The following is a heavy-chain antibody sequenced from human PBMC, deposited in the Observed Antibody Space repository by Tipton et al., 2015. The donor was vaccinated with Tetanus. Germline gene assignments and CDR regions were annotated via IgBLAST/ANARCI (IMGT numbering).Heavy chain of an antibody. CDR2: IRDNGNS. CDR3: ARMGFTYGQVVY. V-gene: IGHV4-31*03. J-gene: IGHJ4*02. D-gene: IGHD5-18*01. CDR1: GGSINSGGHF. Sequence: TLSLTCTVSGGSINSGGHFWTWIRQRTGKGLEWIGHIRDNGNSYANPSLSGRATMSVDTRKNQFSLNLTSMSVADTATYYCARMGFTYGQVVYWGQGTLVTVAS.